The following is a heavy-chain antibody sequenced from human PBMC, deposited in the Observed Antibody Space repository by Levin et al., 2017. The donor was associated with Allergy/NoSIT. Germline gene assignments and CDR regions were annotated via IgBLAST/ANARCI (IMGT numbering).Heavy chain of an antibody. CDR1: GLTFSTYG. Sequence: GGSLRLSCVVSGLTFSTYGMNWVRQAPGKGLEWVSHISSSSGFIYYADSVKGRFTISRDNSRNSLFLQMNNVRGEDTAVYYCSARHLDYWGQGTRVTVSS. V-gene: IGHV3-21*05. D-gene: IGHD5-18*01. J-gene: IGHJ4*02. CDR2: ISSSSGFI. CDR3: SARHLDY.